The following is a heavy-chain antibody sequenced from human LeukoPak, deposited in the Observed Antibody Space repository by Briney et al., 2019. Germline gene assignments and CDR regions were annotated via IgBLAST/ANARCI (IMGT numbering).Heavy chain of an antibody. CDR3: ARRLRQQLVQYNWFDP. CDR2: INHSGST. CDR1: GGSFSGYY. Sequence: PSETLSLTCAVYGGSFSGYYWSWIRQPPGKGLEWIGEINHSGSTNYNPSLKSRVTISVDTSKNQFSLKLSSVTAADTAVYYCARRLRQQLVQYNWFDPRGQGTLVTVSS. D-gene: IGHD6-13*01. J-gene: IGHJ5*02. V-gene: IGHV4-34*01.